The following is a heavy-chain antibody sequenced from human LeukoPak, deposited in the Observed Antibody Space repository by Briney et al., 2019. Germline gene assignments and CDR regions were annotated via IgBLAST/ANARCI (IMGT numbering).Heavy chain of an antibody. CDR1: GDSVSSKNGA. V-gene: IGHV6-1*01. Sequence: SQTLSLTCVVSGDSVSSKNGAWNWIRQSPLRGLEWLGRTYYRSKWYNDYAESMEGRITISQDTSKNQYSLHLNSVTPDDTAVYYCARDFGTTGWHTFDYWGQGTLVTVSS. D-gene: IGHD6-19*01. CDR3: ARDFGTTGWHTFDY. J-gene: IGHJ4*02. CDR2: TYYRSKWYN.